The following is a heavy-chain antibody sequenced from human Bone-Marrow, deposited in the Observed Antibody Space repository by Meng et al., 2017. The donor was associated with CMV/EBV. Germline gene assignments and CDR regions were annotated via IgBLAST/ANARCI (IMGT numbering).Heavy chain of an antibody. D-gene: IGHD3-22*01. J-gene: IGHJ4*02. CDR2: IIPIFGTA. CDR1: GGTFSSYA. Sequence: SVKVSCKASGGTFSSYAISWVRQAPGQGLEWMGGIIPIFGTANYAQKFQGRVTITTDESTSTSYMELSSLRSEDTAVYYCARGAYYYDSSGYYFDYWGQGTLVTVSS. CDR3: ARGAYYYDSSGYYFDY. V-gene: IGHV1-69*05.